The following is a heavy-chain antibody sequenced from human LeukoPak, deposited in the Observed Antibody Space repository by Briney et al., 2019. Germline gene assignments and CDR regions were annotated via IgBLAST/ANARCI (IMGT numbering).Heavy chain of an antibody. V-gene: IGHV4-34*01. CDR2: INHSGST. CDR3: ARGSGYCTNGVCSLYYFDY. Sequence: SETLSLTCPVYGGSFSSYYWSWIRQPPGKGLEWIGEINHSGSTNYNPSLKSRVPISVDTSKNQFSLKLSSVTAADTAVYYCARGSGYCTNGVCSLYYFDYWGQGTLVTVSS. J-gene: IGHJ4*02. CDR1: GGSFSSYY. D-gene: IGHD2-8*01.